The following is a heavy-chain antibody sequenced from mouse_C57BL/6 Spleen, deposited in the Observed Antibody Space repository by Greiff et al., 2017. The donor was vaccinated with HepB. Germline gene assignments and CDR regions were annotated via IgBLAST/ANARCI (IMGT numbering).Heavy chain of an antibody. CDR3: ARPPLTGTRNWYFDV. CDR1: GFTFSSYT. D-gene: IGHD4-1*01. CDR2: ISGGGGNT. J-gene: IGHJ1*03. V-gene: IGHV5-9*01. Sequence: EVQGVESGGGLVKPGGSLKLSCAASGFTFSSYTMSWVRQTPEKRLEWVATISGGGGNTYYPDSVKGRFTISRDNAKNTLYLQMSSLRSEDTALYYCARPPLTGTRNWYFDVWGTGTTVTVSS.